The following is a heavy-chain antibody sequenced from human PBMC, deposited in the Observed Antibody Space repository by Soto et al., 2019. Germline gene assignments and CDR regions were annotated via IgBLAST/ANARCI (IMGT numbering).Heavy chain of an antibody. CDR2: INQSGSP. CDR1: GGSFSGYY. D-gene: IGHD1-1*01. Sequence: SETLSLTCAVYGGSFSGYYWSWLRQPPGKGLEWIGEINQSGSPNYNPSLKGRVNISVDTSKNQFSLKMTSVTAADTAVYYCATANWSHHYFDPWGQGTLVTVSS. CDR3: ATANWSHHYFDP. V-gene: IGHV4-34*01. J-gene: IGHJ5*02.